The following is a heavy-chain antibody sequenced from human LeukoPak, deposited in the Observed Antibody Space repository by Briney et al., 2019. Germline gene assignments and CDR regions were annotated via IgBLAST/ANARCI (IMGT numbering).Heavy chain of an antibody. J-gene: IGHJ4*02. CDR1: GGSFSGYY. D-gene: IGHD3-9*01. CDR3: ARIFVGS. Sequence: SETLPLTCAVYGGSFSGYYWSWIRQPPGKGLEWIGEINHSGSTNYNPSLKSRVTISVDTSKNQFSLKLSSVTAADTAVYYCARIFVGSWGQGTLVTVSS. V-gene: IGHV4-34*01. CDR2: INHSGST.